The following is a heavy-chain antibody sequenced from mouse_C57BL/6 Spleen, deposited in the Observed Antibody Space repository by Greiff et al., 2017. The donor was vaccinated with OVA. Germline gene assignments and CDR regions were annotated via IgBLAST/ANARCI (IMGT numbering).Heavy chain of an antibody. CDR1: GYSFTSYY. CDR3: ARSVATEGYFDY. D-gene: IGHD1-3*01. J-gene: IGHJ2*01. Sequence: QVQLQQSGPELVKPGASVKISCKASGYSFTSYYIHWVQQRPGQGLEWIGWIYPGSGNTKYNEKFKGKATLTADTSSSTAYMQLSSLTSEDSAVYYCARSVATEGYFDYRGQGTTLTVSS. CDR2: IYPGSGNT. V-gene: IGHV1-66*01.